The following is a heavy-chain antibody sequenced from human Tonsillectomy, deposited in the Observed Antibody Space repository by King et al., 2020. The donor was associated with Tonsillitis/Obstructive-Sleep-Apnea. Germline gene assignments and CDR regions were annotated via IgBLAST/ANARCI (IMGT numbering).Heavy chain of an antibody. CDR2: IKQDGSEK. D-gene: IGHD2-15*01. CDR1: GFTFSSYW. Sequence: VQLVESGGGLVQPGGSLRLSCAASGFTFSSYWMSWVRQAPGKGLEWVANIKQDGSEKYYVDSVKGRFTISRDNAKNSLYLQMNSLRAEDTAVYYCARDWADIVVVVAATLDYWGQGTLVTVSS. J-gene: IGHJ4*02. V-gene: IGHV3-7*03. CDR3: ARDWADIVVVVAATLDY.